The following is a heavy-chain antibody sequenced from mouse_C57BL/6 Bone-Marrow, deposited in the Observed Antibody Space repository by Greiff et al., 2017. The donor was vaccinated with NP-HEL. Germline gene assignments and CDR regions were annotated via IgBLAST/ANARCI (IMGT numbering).Heavy chain of an antibody. CDR1: GYTFTDYY. Sequence: VQLQQSGPELVKPGASVKISCKASGYTFTDYYMNWVKQSHGKSLEWIGDINPNNGGTSYNQKFKGKATLTVDKSSSTAYMELRSLTSEDSAVYYCAVRYYFDYWGQGTTLTVSS. V-gene: IGHV1-26*01. D-gene: IGHD1-1*01. CDR3: AVRYYFDY. J-gene: IGHJ2*01. CDR2: INPNNGGT.